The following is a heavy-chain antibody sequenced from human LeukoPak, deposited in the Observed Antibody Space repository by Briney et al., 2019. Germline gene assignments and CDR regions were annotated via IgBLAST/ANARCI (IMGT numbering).Heavy chain of an antibody. CDR2: IYWDDDK. CDR3: AHRRAFYYDILTGHGDWFDP. CDR1: GFSLSTSGVG. D-gene: IGHD3-9*01. J-gene: IGHJ5*02. V-gene: IGHV2-5*02. Sequence: SGPTLVNPTQTLTLTCTFSGFSLSTSGVGVGWIRQPPGKALEWLALIYWDDDKRYSPSLKSRLTITKDTSKNQVVLTMTNMDPVDTATYYCAHRRAFYYDILTGHGDWFDPWGQGTLVTVSS.